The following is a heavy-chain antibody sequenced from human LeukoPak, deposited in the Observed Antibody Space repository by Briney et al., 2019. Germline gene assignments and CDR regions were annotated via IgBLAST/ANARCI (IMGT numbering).Heavy chain of an antibody. J-gene: IGHJ4*02. Sequence: GGSLRLSCAASGFTFSSYGMHWVRQAPGKGLGWVAFIRYDGSNKYYADSVKGRFTISRGNSKNTLYLQMNSLRAEDTAVYYCAKDLWGDYSNSWIGGFDYWGQGTLVTVSS. CDR1: GFTFSSYG. D-gene: IGHD6-13*01. V-gene: IGHV3-30*02. CDR3: AKDLWGDYSNSWIGGFDY. CDR2: IRYDGSNK.